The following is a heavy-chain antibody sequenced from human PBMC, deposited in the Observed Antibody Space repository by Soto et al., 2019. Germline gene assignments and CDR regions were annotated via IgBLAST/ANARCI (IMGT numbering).Heavy chain of an antibody. D-gene: IGHD2-21*02. J-gene: IGHJ6*02. V-gene: IGHV4-30-4*01. CDR2: IYYSGST. Sequence: PSETLSLTCTVSGGSISSGDYYWSWIRQPPGKGLEWIGYIYYSGSTYYNPSLKSRVTISLDTSKNQFSLKLSSVTAADTAVYYCARDYYCGGDCPLYGMDVWGQGTTVTVSS. CDR1: GGSISSGDYY. CDR3: ARDYYCGGDCPLYGMDV.